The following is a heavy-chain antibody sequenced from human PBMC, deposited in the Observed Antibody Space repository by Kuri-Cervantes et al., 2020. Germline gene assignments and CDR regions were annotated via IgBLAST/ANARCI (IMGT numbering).Heavy chain of an antibody. CDR2: ISGGSSFI. J-gene: IGHJ5*02. Sequence: GESLKISCAASGFTVSSNYMSWVRQAPGRGLEWVSSISGGSSFIDYADSVKGRFTVSRDNAKESLYLQMNSLRDEDTAVYYCARGPAAVVFPRWFDPWGQGTLVTVSS. CDR3: ARGPAAVVFPRWFDP. V-gene: IGHV3-21*01. D-gene: IGHD2-15*01. CDR1: GFTVSSNY.